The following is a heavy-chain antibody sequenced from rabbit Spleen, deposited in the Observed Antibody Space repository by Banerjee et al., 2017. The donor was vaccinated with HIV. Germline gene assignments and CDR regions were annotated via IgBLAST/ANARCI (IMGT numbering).Heavy chain of an antibody. Sequence: QEQLKETGGGLVQPGGSLTLSCKASGFDFSSYYMSWVRQAPGKGLEWIACINTITGKSVYASWAKGRFIMSRTSSTTVTLQMTSLTAADTATYFCARDLVVAIGWNFNLWGPGTLVTVS. CDR2: INTITGKS. V-gene: IGHV1S45*01. J-gene: IGHJ4*01. D-gene: IGHD5-1*01. CDR3: ARDLVVAIGWNFNL. CDR1: GFDFSSYYM.